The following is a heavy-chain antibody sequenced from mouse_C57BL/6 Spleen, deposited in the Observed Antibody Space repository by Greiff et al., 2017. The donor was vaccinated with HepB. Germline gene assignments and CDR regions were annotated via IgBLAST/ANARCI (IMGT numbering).Heavy chain of an antibody. V-gene: IGHV5-16*01. Sequence: EVHLVESEGGLVQPGSSMKLSCTASGFTFSDYYMAWVRQVPEKGLEWVANINYDGSSTYYLDSLKSRFIISRDNAKNILYLQMSSLKSEDTATYYCARDQGLRRGDYAMDYWGQGTSVTVSS. J-gene: IGHJ4*01. CDR1: GFTFSDYY. CDR3: ARDQGLRRGDYAMDY. D-gene: IGHD2-4*01. CDR2: INYDGSST.